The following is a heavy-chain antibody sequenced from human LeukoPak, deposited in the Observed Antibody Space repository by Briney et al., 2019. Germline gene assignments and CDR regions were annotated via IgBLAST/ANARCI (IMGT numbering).Heavy chain of an antibody. Sequence: VASVKVSCKASGYTFTSYGISWVRQAPGQGLEWMGWINPNHGDTNYAQKFQDRVSMTRDTSISTAYMHLSRLRSADTAVYYCARSPHILTGENFDYWGQGTLLTVSS. J-gene: IGHJ4*02. CDR1: GYTFTSYG. D-gene: IGHD3-9*01. V-gene: IGHV1-2*02. CDR3: ARSPHILTGENFDY. CDR2: INPNHGDT.